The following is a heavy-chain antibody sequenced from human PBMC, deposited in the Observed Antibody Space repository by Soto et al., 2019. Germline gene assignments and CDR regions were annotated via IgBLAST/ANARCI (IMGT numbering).Heavy chain of an antibody. CDR1: GFTFSSYG. CDR2: INTDGSIT. J-gene: IGHJ4*02. V-gene: IGHV3-74*01. Sequence: GGSLRLSCAASGFTFSSYGMHWVRQAPGKGLVWVSGINTDGSITDYADSVKGRFTVSRDNPKNTLYLQMNSLRAEDTAVYYCARDTDGLHYWGQGTLVTVSS. CDR3: ARDTDGLHY.